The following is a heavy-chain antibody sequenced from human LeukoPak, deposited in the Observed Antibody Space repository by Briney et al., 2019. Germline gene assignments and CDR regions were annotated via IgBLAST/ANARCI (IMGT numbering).Heavy chain of an antibody. CDR1: GFNVSTNY. D-gene: IGHD3-3*02. CDR3: ARVGDHFHWYLDL. CDR2: LYSGSST. Sequence: GGSLRLSCAASGFNVSTNYRNWVRQAPGKGLEWVSILYSGSSTYYADSVEGRFIVSRDSSKNTLSLQMNDLRAEDTAVYYCARVGDHFHWYLDLWGRGTLVTVSS. V-gene: IGHV3-53*01. J-gene: IGHJ2*01.